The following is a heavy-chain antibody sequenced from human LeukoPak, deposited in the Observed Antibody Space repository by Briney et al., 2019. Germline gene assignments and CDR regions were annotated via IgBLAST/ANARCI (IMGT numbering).Heavy chain of an antibody. CDR3: ASGSHYYDSSGYQFDY. CDR2: IIPIFGTA. D-gene: IGHD3-22*01. V-gene: IGHV1-69*13. CDR1: GGTFISYA. J-gene: IGHJ4*02. Sequence: EASVKVSCTASGGTFISYAISWVRQAPGQGLEWMGGIIPIFGTANYAQKFQGRVTITADESTSTAYMELSSLRSEDTAVYYCASGSHYYDSSGYQFDYWGQGTLVTVSS.